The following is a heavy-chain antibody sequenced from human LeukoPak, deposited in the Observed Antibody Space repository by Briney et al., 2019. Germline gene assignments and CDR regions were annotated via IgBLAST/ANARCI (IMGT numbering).Heavy chain of an antibody. V-gene: IGHV4-34*01. CDR3: ARFRSWNYGLNLLFDP. D-gene: IGHD1-7*01. J-gene: IGHJ5*02. Sequence: SETLSLTCAVYGGSFSGYYWSWIRQPPGKGLEWIGEINYSGSTNYNPSLESRVTILLDTSKNQFSLKLSSVTAADTAVYYCARFRSWNYGLNLLFDPWSQGTLVTVSS. CDR1: GGSFSGYY. CDR2: INYSGST.